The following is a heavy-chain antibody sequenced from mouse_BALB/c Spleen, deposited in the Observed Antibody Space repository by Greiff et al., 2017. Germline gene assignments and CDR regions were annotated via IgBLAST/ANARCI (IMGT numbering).Heavy chain of an antibody. CDR1: GFTFSSYG. J-gene: IGHJ4*01. V-gene: IGHV5-6-3*01. D-gene: IGHD2-4*01. CDR2: INSNGGST. Sequence: EVKVVESGGGLVQPGGSLKLSCAASGFTFSSYGMSWVRQTPDKRLELVATINSNGGSTYYPDSVKGRFTISRDNAKNTLYLQMSSLKSEDTAMYYCARDEGLRRDYAMDYWGQGTSVTVSS. CDR3: ARDEGLRRDYAMDY.